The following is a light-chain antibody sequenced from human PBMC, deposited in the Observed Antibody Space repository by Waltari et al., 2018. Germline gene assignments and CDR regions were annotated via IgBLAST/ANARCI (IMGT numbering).Light chain of an antibody. CDR3: SSYAGSSKGV. Sequence: QSALTQPASVSGSPGQSITISCTGPSRDVGNYQRVSWYQQHPGKAPKLMIYAVSKRPSGVSDRFSGSKSGDMASLTISGLQPEDEAEYFCSSYAGSSKGVFGGGTKVTVL. J-gene: IGLJ2*01. CDR1: SRDVGNYQR. V-gene: IGLV2-23*02. CDR2: AVS.